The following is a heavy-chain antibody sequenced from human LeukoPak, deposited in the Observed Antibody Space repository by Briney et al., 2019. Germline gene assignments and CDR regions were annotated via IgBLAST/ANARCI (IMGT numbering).Heavy chain of an antibody. CDR2: ISSSSSTI. D-gene: IGHD3-10*01. Sequence: GGSLRLSCAASGFTFSSYSMNWVRQAPGKGLEWVSYISSSSSTIYYADSVKGRFTISRDNAKNSLYLQMNSLRAEDTAVYYCARDLLTYGSGSYYIPRRDYYYMDVWGKGTTVTVSS. J-gene: IGHJ6*03. V-gene: IGHV3-48*01. CDR1: GFTFSSYS. CDR3: ARDLLTYGSGSYYIPRRDYYYMDV.